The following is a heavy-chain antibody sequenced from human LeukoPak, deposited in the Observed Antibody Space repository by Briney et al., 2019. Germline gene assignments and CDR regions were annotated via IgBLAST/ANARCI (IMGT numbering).Heavy chain of an antibody. CDR1: GFSLSTYW. CDR3: ARGDYFDRAFGV. J-gene: IGHJ3*01. Sequence: PGGSLRLSCAASGFSLSTYWMNWVRQAPGKGLEWVADIKADGSEKYYVDSVKGRFTISRDNAKNSLYLQMSSLRVEDTALYYCARGDYFDRAFGVWGQGTMVTVSS. D-gene: IGHD3-22*01. CDR2: IKADGSEK. V-gene: IGHV3-7*01.